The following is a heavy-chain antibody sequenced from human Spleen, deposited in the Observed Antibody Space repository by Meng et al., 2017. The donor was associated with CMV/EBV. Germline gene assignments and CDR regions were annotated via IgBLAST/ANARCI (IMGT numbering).Heavy chain of an antibody. D-gene: IGHD4-11*01. CDR2: IYYSGRT. CDR1: GGTVSGDSYY. CDR3: ARDPTGFTWFDP. Sequence: SETLSLTCTVSGGTVSGDSYYWNWIRQPQGKGLEWIGFIYYSGRTNYNPSLKSRVTMSVDTSKSQFSLKLSSVTAADTAVYYCARDPTGFTWFDPWGQGTLVTVSS. J-gene: IGHJ5*02. V-gene: IGHV4-61*01.